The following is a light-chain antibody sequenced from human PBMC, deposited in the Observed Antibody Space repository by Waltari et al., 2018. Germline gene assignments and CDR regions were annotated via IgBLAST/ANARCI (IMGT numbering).Light chain of an antibody. Sequence: EIMLTQSPGTLSLSPGERATLSCRASQSIGIYLAWYQQRPGQAPRLLIYGASNRATGIPDRCSGSGSGTDFSLTISRLDPEDFGVYYCQHYVRLPVTFGHGTKVEIK. CDR3: QHYVRLPVT. CDR1: QSIGIY. J-gene: IGKJ1*01. V-gene: IGKV3-20*01. CDR2: GAS.